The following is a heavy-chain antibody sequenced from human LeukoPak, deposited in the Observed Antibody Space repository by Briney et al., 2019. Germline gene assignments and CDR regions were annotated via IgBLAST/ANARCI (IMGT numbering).Heavy chain of an antibody. CDR3: ARSYYYDSSGYGNFDY. D-gene: IGHD3-22*01. Sequence: GGSLRLSCAASGFTFSSYAMHWVRQAPGKGLEWVAVISYDGSNKYYADSVKGRFTISRDNSKNTLYLQMNSLRAEDTAVYYCARSYYYDSSGYGNFDYWGQGTLVTVSS. J-gene: IGHJ4*02. CDR2: ISYDGSNK. CDR1: GFTFSSYA. V-gene: IGHV3-30*04.